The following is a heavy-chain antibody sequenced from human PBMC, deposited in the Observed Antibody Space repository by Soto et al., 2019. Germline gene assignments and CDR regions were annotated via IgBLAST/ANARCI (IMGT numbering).Heavy chain of an antibody. CDR1: GFTFSSYS. J-gene: IGHJ4*02. V-gene: IGHV3-48*02. Sequence: PGESLKISCAASGFTFSSYSMNWVRQAPGKGLEWVSYISSSSGTIYYADSVKGRFTISRDNAKNSLYLQMNSLRDEDTAVYYCARDGYNYEDFDYWGQGTLVTVSS. CDR2: ISSSSGTI. CDR3: ARDGYNYEDFDY. D-gene: IGHD5-12*01.